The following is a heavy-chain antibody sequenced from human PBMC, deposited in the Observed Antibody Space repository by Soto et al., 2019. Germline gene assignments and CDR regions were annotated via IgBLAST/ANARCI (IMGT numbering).Heavy chain of an antibody. CDR1: GGSISSYD. CDR3: VRGGGYDPFDY. Sequence: PSETLSLTWTVAGGSISSYDGSWIRQPAGKGLEWIGRIYTSGSTYFHPSFKSRLTMSIDRSRNQFSLNLSSVTAADRAVYYCVRGGGYDPFDYWGQGVLVTVSS. J-gene: IGHJ4*02. D-gene: IGHD5-12*01. CDR2: IYTSGST. V-gene: IGHV4-4*07.